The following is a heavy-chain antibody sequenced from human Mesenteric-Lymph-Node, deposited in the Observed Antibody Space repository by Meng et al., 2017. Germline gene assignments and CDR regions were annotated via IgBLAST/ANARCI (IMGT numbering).Heavy chain of an antibody. CDR3: ARSHDFWSGYYIY. V-gene: IGHV1-2*02. CDR2: INPNSGGT. CDR1: GYTFSDYY. D-gene: IGHD3-3*01. Sequence: ASVKVSCKASGYTFSDYYMHWVRQAPGQGLEWMGWINPNSGGTNYAQKFQGRVTMTRDTSISTAYMELSRLRSDDTAVYYCARSHDFWSGYYIYWGQGTLVTVSS. J-gene: IGHJ4*02.